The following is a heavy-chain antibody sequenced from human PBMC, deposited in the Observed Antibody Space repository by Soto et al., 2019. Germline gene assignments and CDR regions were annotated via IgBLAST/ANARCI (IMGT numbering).Heavy chain of an antibody. Sequence: PGPTLVNPTQTLTLSCTFSGFSLSTTGVGVGWIRQPPGKALEWLALIYWNDDKRYSPSLNSRLTITKDTSKNHVVFTLTNVDPVDTATYYCAHSLKSGTAHVYFDYWGQGLLVSVS. V-gene: IGHV2-5*01. CDR1: GFSLSTTGVG. J-gene: IGHJ4*02. D-gene: IGHD1-7*01. CDR3: AHSLKSGTAHVYFDY. CDR2: IYWNDDK.